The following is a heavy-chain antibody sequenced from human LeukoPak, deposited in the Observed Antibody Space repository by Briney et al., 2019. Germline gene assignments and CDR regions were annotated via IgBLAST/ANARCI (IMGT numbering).Heavy chain of an antibody. CDR3: AKDMGDYYYYYGMDV. Sequence: GGSLRLSCAASGFTFDDYAMHWVRHAPGKGLEWVSLISGDGGSTYYADSVKGRFTISRDNSKNSLYLQMKSLRTEDTALYYCAKDMGDYYYYYGMDVWGQGTTATVSS. J-gene: IGHJ6*02. CDR1: GFTFDDYA. V-gene: IGHV3-43*02. CDR2: ISGDGGST.